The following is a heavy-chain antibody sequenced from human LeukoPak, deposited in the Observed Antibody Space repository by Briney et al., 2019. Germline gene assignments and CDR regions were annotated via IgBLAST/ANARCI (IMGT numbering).Heavy chain of an antibody. D-gene: IGHD3-16*01. Sequence: ASVKVSCKASGYTFTSYDINWVRQATGQGLEWMGWMNPNSGNTGYAQKFQGRVTMTRNTSINTAYMELSSLRSEDTAVYYCAAQSDYVFGFDPWGQGTLVTVSS. CDR1: GYTFTSYD. CDR3: AAQSDYVFGFDP. V-gene: IGHV1-8*01. CDR2: MNPNSGNT. J-gene: IGHJ5*01.